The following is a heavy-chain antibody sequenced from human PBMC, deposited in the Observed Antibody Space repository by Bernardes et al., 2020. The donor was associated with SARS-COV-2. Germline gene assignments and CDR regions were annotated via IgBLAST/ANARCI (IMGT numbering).Heavy chain of an antibody. CDR1: EFSFSRYW. D-gene: IGHD6-13*01. V-gene: IGHV3-7*01. CDR3: ARVGSSSWYFDY. Sequence: GGSLRLSCVASEFSFSRYWISWVRQSPGKGLEWVANIKQDGSEKYYVDSVKGRFTISRDNAKNSLYLQMNSLRAEDTAVYYCARVGSSSWYFDYWGQGTLVTVSS. CDR2: IKQDGSEK. J-gene: IGHJ4*02.